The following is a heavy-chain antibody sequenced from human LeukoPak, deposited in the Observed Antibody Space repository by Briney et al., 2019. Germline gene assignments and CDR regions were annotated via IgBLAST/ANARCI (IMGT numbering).Heavy chain of an antibody. D-gene: IGHD6-25*01. J-gene: IGHJ4*02. CDR1: GGSFSGYY. Sequence: SETLSLTCAVSGGSFSGYYCSWIRQPPGQGLEWVGKINHSGSTNYNPSLKSRVTISVDTSKNQFSLKLVSVTAADPAVYYCARGYSSGLVVGWGQGTLVTVSS. V-gene: IGHV4-34*01. CDR2: INHSGST. CDR3: ARGYSSGLVVG.